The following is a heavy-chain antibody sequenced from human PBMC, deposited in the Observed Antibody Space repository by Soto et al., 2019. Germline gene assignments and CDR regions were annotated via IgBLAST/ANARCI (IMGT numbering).Heavy chain of an antibody. CDR2: IFSNDEK. Sequence: SGPTLVNPTETLTLTCTVSGFSLSNARMGVSWIRQPPGKALEWLAHIFSNDEKSYSTSLKSRLTISKDPSQSQVVLTMTNIDTWDKAKYYCAGLTFYFDRSGYCRGFGRRYYFNYGGQGTLVAVS. CDR3: AGLTFYFDRSGYCRGFGRRYYFNY. J-gene: IGHJ4*02. CDR1: GFSLSNARMG. D-gene: IGHD3-22*01. V-gene: IGHV2-26*01.